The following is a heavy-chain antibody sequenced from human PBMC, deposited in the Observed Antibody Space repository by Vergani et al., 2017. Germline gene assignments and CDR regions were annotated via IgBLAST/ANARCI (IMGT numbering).Heavy chain of an antibody. V-gene: IGHV4-59*01. D-gene: IGHD3-3*02. CDR2: VYNNGDT. J-gene: IGHJ6*03. CDR1: GGSFRGSY. CDR3: AREINISMDV. Sequence: QLQESGPGLVKPSETLSLTCSVSGGSFRGSYWSWLRQPPGKGLEWIGYVYNNGDTNYNPSLKSRVTISMDKSKNQFSLTLSSVTAADTAVYYCAREINISMDVWGKGTTVRVSS.